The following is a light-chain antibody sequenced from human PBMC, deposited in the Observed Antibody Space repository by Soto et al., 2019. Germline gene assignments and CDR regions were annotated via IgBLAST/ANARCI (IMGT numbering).Light chain of an antibody. Sequence: DIVMTQSPDSLAVPLGERATINCKSSQSLLYSSNNKNYLAWYQQKPGQPPKLHIYWASTRESGVPDRFSGSGSGTDFTLTISSLQAEDVAVYYCQQYYSTHTFGPGTKVNIK. CDR3: QQYYSTHT. J-gene: IGKJ3*01. CDR1: QSLLYSSNNKNY. V-gene: IGKV4-1*01. CDR2: WAS.